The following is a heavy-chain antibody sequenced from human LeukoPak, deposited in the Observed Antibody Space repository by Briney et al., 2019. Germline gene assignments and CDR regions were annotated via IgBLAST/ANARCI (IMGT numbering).Heavy chain of an antibody. D-gene: IGHD3-10*01. Sequence: ASVKVSCKASGYTFTDSFMHWVQQAPGKGLEWMGRVDPEDDEAIYAEKFQGRLTLTADTARDTAYLELRSLKSEDTAVYYCAPGDTLVRFVPWGQGTLVTVSS. CDR3: APGDTLVRFVP. CDR1: GYTFTDSF. J-gene: IGHJ5*02. V-gene: IGHV1-69-2*01. CDR2: VDPEDDEA.